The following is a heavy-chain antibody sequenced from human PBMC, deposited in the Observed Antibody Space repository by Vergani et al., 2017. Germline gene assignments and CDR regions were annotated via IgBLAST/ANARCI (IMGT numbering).Heavy chain of an antibody. CDR2: IYTSGST. V-gene: IGHV4-4*07. D-gene: IGHD6-19*01. CDR3: ARVKRPGIAVAGTSYYYYYMDV. Sequence: QVQLQESGPGLVKPSETPSLTCTVPGGSLSRYYWSWIRQPAGKGLEWSGRIYTSGSTHYNPPRESRVTMSVDTSKNQFSLKLSSVTAAETAVYYWARVKRPGIAVAGTSYYYYYMDVWGKGTTVTVSS. CDR1: GGSLSRYY. J-gene: IGHJ6*03.